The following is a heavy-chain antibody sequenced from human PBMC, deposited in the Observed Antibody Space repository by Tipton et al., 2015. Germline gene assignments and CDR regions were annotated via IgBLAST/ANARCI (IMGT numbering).Heavy chain of an antibody. Sequence: SLRLSCAASGFTFSSYAMSWVRQAPGKGLEWVSAISAAAYGTYYADSVKGRFTISRDNSKNTLYLQMNSLRADDTAVYYCAKGSVYYGSGTYGYFDYWGQGTLVTVSS. CDR3: AKGSVYYGSGTYGYFDY. CDR2: ISAAAYGT. D-gene: IGHD3-10*01. CDR1: GFTFSSYA. V-gene: IGHV3-23*01. J-gene: IGHJ4*02.